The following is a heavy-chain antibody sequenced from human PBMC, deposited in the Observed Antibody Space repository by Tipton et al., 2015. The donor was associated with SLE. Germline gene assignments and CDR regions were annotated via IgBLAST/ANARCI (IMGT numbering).Heavy chain of an antibody. Sequence: TLSLTCSVSGDSISTHYWSWIRQPPGKGLEWIGYIYYSGSTKYNPSLKSRVTISLDTSKNQFSLKLSSVTAADTAVYYCTRGQDYIWGIYRPNGFDIWGQGTMVTVSS. J-gene: IGHJ3*02. V-gene: IGHV4-59*11. D-gene: IGHD3-16*02. CDR2: IYYSGST. CDR3: TRGQDYIWGIYRPNGFDI. CDR1: GDSISTHY.